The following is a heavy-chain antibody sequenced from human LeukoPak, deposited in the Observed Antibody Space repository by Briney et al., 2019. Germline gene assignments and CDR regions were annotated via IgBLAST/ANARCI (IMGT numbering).Heavy chain of an antibody. V-gene: IGHV4-34*01. Sequence: SETLSLTCAVYGGSFSGYYWSWIRQPPGKGLEWIGEINHSGSTNYNPSLKSRVTISVDTSKNQFSLKLSSVTAADTAVYYCATAVADPYGMDVWGQGTTVTVSS. CDR3: ATAVADPYGMDV. CDR1: GGSFSGYY. D-gene: IGHD6-19*01. J-gene: IGHJ6*02. CDR2: INHSGST.